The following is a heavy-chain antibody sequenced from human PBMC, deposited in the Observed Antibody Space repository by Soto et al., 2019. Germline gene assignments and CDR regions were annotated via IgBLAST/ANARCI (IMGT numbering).Heavy chain of an antibody. J-gene: IGHJ3*02. CDR2: IWYDGSNK. Sequence: QVQLVESGGGVVQPGRSLRLSCAASGFTFSSYGMHWVRQAPGKGLEWVAVIWYDGSNKYYADSVKGRFTISRDNSKNTLYLQMTSLRAEDTAVYYCAAPAGRGYSYGFHAFDIWGQGTMVTVSS. D-gene: IGHD5-18*01. V-gene: IGHV3-33*01. CDR1: GFTFSSYG. CDR3: AAPAGRGYSYGFHAFDI.